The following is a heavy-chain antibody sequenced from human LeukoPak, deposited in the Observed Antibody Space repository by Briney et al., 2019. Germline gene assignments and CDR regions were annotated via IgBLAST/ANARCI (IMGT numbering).Heavy chain of an antibody. V-gene: IGHV3-15*01. CDR1: GFTFTNAW. CDR3: ARILTGYWFDY. CDR2: IRRKFDGGTT. D-gene: IGHD3-9*01. Sequence: GGSLRLSCVASGFTFTNAWMSSVRQAPGKGLEWVGRIRRKFDGGTTDYAAPVKGRFNISRDDSKNSLYLHMNSLKSEDTAVYYCARILTGYWFDYWGQGTLVTVSS. J-gene: IGHJ4*02.